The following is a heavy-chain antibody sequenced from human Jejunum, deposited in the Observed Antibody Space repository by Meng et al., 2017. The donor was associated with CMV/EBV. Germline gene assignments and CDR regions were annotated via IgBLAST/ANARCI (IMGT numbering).Heavy chain of an antibody. J-gene: IGHJ4*02. D-gene: IGHD3-10*01. V-gene: IGHV1-46*01. Sequence: KASGYLFTDYYLHWVRQAPGQGLEWMGIINPDLDLTNYAQRLRDRLTVTRDTSTNTVYMELRSLRSEDTAIYYCVREGVLIGSDFWGQGSLVTVSS. CDR1: GYLFTDYY. CDR3: VREGVLIGSDF. CDR2: INPDLDLT.